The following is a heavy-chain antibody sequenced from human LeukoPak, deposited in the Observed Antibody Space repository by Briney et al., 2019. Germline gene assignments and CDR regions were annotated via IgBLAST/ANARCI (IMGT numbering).Heavy chain of an antibody. CDR2: IYHSGST. V-gene: IGHV4-38-2*02. J-gene: IGHJ4*02. CDR3: ARSDYGDSSFDY. CDR1: GYSISSGYY. Sequence: NPSETLSLTCTVSGYSISSGYYWGWIRQPPGKGLEWIGSIYHSGSTYYNPSLKSRVTISVDTSKNQFSLQLNSVTPEDTAVYYCARSDYGDSSFDYWGQGTLVTVSS. D-gene: IGHD4-17*01.